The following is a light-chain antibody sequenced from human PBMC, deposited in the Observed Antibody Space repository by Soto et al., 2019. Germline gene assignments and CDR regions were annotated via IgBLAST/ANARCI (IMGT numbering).Light chain of an antibody. Sequence: EVVLTQSPATLSLSPGERATLSCRASQSVSSTYLAWYQQQPGQAPRLLMSGTSNRATGTPDRFSGSGSGTDFTLTISRLEPEDFAVYYCQQYSSSPSITFGQGTRLEI. CDR2: GTS. J-gene: IGKJ5*01. V-gene: IGKV3-20*01. CDR1: QSVSSTY. CDR3: QQYSSSPSIT.